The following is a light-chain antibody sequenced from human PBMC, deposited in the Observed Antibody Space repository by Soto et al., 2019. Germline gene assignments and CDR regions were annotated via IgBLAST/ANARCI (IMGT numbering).Light chain of an antibody. Sequence: QSVRAPPASVSVSPGQSITISCAGTSRDVGGYNYVSWYQHHPGKAPQLMIYEVSNRPSAVSNRFSGSKSGTTASLTISGLQAEDEAAYYCSSYTGSSTLGVFGTGTKVTVL. CDR2: EVS. J-gene: IGLJ1*01. V-gene: IGLV2-14*01. CDR1: SRDVGGYNY. CDR3: SSYTGSSTLGV.